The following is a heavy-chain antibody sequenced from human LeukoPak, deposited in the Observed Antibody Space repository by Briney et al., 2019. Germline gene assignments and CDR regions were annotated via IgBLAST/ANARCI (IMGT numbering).Heavy chain of an antibody. Sequence: ASVKVSCKASGYTFINYYMHWVRQAPGQGLEWMGIINPSGGTTSYAQNFQGRVTMTRDTSTSIVYMELSSLRSEDTAVYYCAREIGPRQLHLWGSAFDYWGQGTLVTVSS. CDR3: AREIGPRQLHLWGSAFDY. CDR1: GYTFINYY. CDR2: INPSGGTT. D-gene: IGHD5-18*01. J-gene: IGHJ4*02. V-gene: IGHV1-46*01.